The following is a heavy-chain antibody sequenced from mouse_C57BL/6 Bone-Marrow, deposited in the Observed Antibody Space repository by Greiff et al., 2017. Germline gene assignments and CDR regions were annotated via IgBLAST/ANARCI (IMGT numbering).Heavy chain of an antibody. CDR3: ARFGGYGYWYFDV. D-gene: IGHD2-10*02. CDR1: GYTFTSYW. Sequence: QVQLQQPGAELVRPGSSVKLSCKASGYTFTSYWMHWVKQRPIQGLEWIGNIDPSDSETHYNQKFKDKATLTVDKSSSTAYMQLSGLTSEDSAVYYCARFGGYGYWYFDVWGTGTTVTVSS. V-gene: IGHV1-52*01. CDR2: IDPSDSET. J-gene: IGHJ1*03.